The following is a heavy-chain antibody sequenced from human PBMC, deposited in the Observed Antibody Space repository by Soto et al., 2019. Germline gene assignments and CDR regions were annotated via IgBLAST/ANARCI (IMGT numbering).Heavy chain of an antibody. D-gene: IGHD6-6*01. CDR1: GDSVTSGSYY. CDR2: IYYSGST. J-gene: IGHJ5*02. V-gene: IGHV4-61*03. Sequence: QVQLQESGPGLVKPSETLSLTCTVSGDSVTSGSYYWSWIRQPPGKGLEWIGYIYYSGSTNYNPSPKGRFTIEVDTSNTHSSGKLSSVPAAAPALYYWGGAQGRIAGRAGPSRSWFAPWGQGTLFTVPS. CDR3: GGAQGRIAGRAGPSRSWFAP.